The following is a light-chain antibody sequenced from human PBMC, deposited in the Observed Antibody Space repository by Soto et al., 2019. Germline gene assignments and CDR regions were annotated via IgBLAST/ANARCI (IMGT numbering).Light chain of an antibody. Sequence: EIVMTQSPATLPVSPGEGGTLSCRASQSISGNLAWYQQKPGQAPRLLIYGASTRATGIPARFSGSGSGTEFTLTISRLEPGDFAVYFCQQYGSSPWTFGQGTKVDIK. J-gene: IGKJ1*01. CDR2: GAS. V-gene: IGKV3-15*01. CDR3: QQYGSSPWT. CDR1: QSISGN.